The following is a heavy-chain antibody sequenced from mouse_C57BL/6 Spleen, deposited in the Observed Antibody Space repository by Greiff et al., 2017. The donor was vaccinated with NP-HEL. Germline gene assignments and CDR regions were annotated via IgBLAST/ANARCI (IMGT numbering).Heavy chain of an antibody. J-gene: IGHJ4*01. CDR2: IHPSDSDT. V-gene: IGHV1-74*01. D-gene: IGHD1-1*01. Sequence: VQLQQPGAELVKPGASVKVSCKASGYTFTSYWMHWVKQRPGQGLEWIGRIHPSDSDTNYNQKFKGKATLTVDKSSSTAYMQLSSLTSEDSAVYYCAILPSTTVVGRAPYYYAMDYWGQGTSVTVSS. CDR1: GYTFTSYW. CDR3: AILPSTTVVGRAPYYYAMDY.